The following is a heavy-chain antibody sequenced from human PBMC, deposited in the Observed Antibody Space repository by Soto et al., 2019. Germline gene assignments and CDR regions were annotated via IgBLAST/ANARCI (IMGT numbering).Heavy chain of an antibody. CDR2: ISCDGSNK. D-gene: IGHD6-13*01. CDR1: GFTFSSYG. Sequence: PGGSLRLSCAASGFTFSSYGMHWVRQAPGKGLEWVAVISCDGSNKYYADSVKGRFTISRDNSKNTLYLQMNSLRAEDTAVYYCAKDCTPRRARKQAEAGTSTDYWGQVALVPASS. J-gene: IGHJ4*02. V-gene: IGHV3-30*18. CDR3: AKDCTPRRARKQAEAGTSTDY.